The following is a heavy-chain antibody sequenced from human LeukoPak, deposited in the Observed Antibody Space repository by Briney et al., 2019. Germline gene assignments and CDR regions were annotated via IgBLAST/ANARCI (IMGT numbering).Heavy chain of an antibody. D-gene: IGHD1-7*01. V-gene: IGHV1-69*05. CDR1: GGTFSSYA. CDR3: ARDNYAGANWFDP. CDR2: IIPIFGTA. Sequence: ASVTVSCKASGGTFSSYAISWVRQAPGQGLEWMGGIIPIFGTANYAQKFQDRVTITTDESTSTAYRELSSLRSEDTAVYYCARDNYAGANWFDPWGQGTLSPSPQ. J-gene: IGHJ5*02.